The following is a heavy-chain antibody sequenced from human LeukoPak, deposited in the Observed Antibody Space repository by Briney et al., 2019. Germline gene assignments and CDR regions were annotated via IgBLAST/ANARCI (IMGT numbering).Heavy chain of an antibody. V-gene: IGHV3-23*01. CDR2: ISGSGGST. CDR3: AKKALLSGSYNS. D-gene: IGHD1-26*01. CDR1: GFTFSSYA. Sequence: PGGSLRLSCAASGFTFSSYAMSWVRQAPGKGLVWVSHISGSGGSTYYADFVKGRFTISRDNSENTLYLQMNSLRAEDTAIYFCAKKALLSGSYNSWGQGTLVTVPS. J-gene: IGHJ4*02.